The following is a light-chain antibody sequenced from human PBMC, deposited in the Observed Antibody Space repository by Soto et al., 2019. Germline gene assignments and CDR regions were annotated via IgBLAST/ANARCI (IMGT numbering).Light chain of an antibody. J-gene: IGKJ2*01. CDR2: KVS. CDR3: TQGTHWPPYT. CDR1: QSLAYSDGNTY. Sequence: DVVMTQSPLSLPVTLGQPASISCRSSQSLAYSDGNTYLNWLQQRPGQSPRRLIYKVSTRDSGGPDRFSGSGSGTDFTLKISRVEAEDVGVYYCTQGTHWPPYTFGQGTKLEIK. V-gene: IGKV2-30*01.